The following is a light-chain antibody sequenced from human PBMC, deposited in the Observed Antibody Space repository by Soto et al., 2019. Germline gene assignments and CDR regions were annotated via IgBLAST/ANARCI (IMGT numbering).Light chain of an antibody. CDR3: QAWDRSTHVV. CDR1: KLGDKY. CDR2: QDS. V-gene: IGLV3-1*01. Sequence: SYELTQPPSGSVSPGQTASITCSGDKLGDKYACWYQQKPGQSPVLVIYQDSKRPSGIPERFSGSNSGNTATLTISGTQAMDEADYYCQAWDRSTHVVFGGGTKLTVL. J-gene: IGLJ2*01.